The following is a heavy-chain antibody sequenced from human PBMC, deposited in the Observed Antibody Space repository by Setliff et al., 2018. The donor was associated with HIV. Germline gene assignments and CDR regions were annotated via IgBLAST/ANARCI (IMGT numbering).Heavy chain of an antibody. CDR3: VRTYNDLENYYHHCYYMDV. D-gene: IGHD1-1*01. J-gene: IGHJ6*03. Sequence: SETLSLTCTVSGGSMSSYYWSWIRQPPGKGLEWIGYIYYSGSTNYNPSLKSRVTISVDTSKNQFSLKLRSVTAADTAVYYCVRTYNDLENYYHHCYYMDVWGKGTTVTVSS. CDR1: GGSMSSYY. CDR2: IYYSGST. V-gene: IGHV4-59*08.